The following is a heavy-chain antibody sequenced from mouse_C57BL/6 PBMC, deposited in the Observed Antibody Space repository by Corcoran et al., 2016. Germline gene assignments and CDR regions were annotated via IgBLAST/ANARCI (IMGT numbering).Heavy chain of an antibody. CDR2: ILPGSGST. V-gene: IGHV1-9*01. J-gene: IGHJ2*01. Sequence: QIQHHKSGAKMRNPEASVTLSCKATGYTFSSSWIEWVKQRPGHGLEWKGEILPGSGSTNYNEKFKGKATFTADTSSNTAYMQLSSLTTDDSAIYYCAREGASTMVTSYDYWGQGTTLTVSS. D-gene: IGHD2-2*01. CDR1: GYTFSSSW. CDR3: AREGASTMVTSYDY.